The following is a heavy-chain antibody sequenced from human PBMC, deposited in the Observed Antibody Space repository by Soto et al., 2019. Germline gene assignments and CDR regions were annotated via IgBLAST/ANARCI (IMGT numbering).Heavy chain of an antibody. CDR3: ARTTATMILFPSPPDY. Sequence: QVQLVQSGAEVKKPGASVKVSCKASGYTFTSYGISWVRQAPGQGLEWMGWISAYNGNTNYAQKLQGRVTMTTDTSTSRAYMELRSLRSDDTAVYYCARTTATMILFPSPPDYWGQGTLVTVSS. V-gene: IGHV1-18*01. CDR1: GYTFTSYG. D-gene: IGHD3-22*01. CDR2: ISAYNGNT. J-gene: IGHJ4*02.